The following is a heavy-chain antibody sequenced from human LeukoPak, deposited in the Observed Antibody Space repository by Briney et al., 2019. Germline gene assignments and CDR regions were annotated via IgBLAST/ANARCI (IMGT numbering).Heavy chain of an antibody. Sequence: GESLKISCAASGFRFSGYWMHWVRQAPGKGLVWVSLINTDGGRTAYADSVKGRFTISRDNAENTLYLQMNSLRAEDTAVYYCAREAQYYYDSSGYYSFPLSDYWGQGTLVTVSS. CDR2: INTDGGRT. D-gene: IGHD3-22*01. CDR1: GFRFSGYW. J-gene: IGHJ4*02. V-gene: IGHV3-74*01. CDR3: AREAQYYYDSSGYYSFPLSDY.